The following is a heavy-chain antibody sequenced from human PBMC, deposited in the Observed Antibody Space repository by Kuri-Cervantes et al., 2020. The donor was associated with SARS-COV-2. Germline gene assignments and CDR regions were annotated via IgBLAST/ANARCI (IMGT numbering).Heavy chain of an antibody. J-gene: IGHJ6*02. CDR1: GFTFSSFG. Sequence: GESLKISCAASGFTFSSFGMSWVRQAPGKGLEWVSAISGTGGSTSYADSVKGRFTISRDNSKNTVYLQMNSLRAEDTAVYYCARDSAGYYYDSSGYYSLYYYGMDVWGQGTTVTVSS. CDR3: ARDSAGYYYDSSGYYSLYYYGMDV. V-gene: IGHV3-23*01. CDR2: ISGTGGST. D-gene: IGHD3-22*01.